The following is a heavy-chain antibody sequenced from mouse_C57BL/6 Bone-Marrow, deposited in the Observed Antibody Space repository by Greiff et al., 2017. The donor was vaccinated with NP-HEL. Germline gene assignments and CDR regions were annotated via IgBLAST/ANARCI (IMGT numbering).Heavy chain of an antibody. J-gene: IGHJ2*01. CDR2: INTGSGGT. D-gene: IGHD1-1*01. Sequence: QVQLQQSGAELVRPGNSVKVSCKASGYAFTNYLIEWVKQRPGQGLEWIGVINTGSGGTNYNEKFKGKATLTADKSSSTAYMQLSSLTCEDSAVYFCARSGYYGSYYFYYRGKGTTLTVSS. CDR1: GYAFTNYL. CDR3: ARSGYYGSYYFYY. V-gene: IGHV1-54*01.